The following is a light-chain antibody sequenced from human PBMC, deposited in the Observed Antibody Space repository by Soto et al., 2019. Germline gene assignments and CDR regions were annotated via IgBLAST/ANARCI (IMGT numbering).Light chain of an antibody. V-gene: IGLV2-14*03. CDR1: SSDVGGYDF. J-gene: IGLJ1*01. CDR3: ASYTSRSTLV. Sequence: QSALTQPASVSGSPGQSITISCTGSSSDVGGYDFVSWYQHYPGKAPRLMIFDVSNRPSAVSNRFSGSKSGNTASLTISGLQAEDEGDYYCASYTSRSTLVFGTGTKLTVL. CDR2: DVS.